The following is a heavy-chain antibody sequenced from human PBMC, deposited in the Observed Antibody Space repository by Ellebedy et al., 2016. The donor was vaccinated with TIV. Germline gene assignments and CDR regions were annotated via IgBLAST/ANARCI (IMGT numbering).Heavy chain of an antibody. J-gene: IGHJ4*02. D-gene: IGHD3-10*01. V-gene: IGHV3-23*01. CDR3: ASSRYHYYLGNTIFVY. CDR1: GFTFSTYA. Sequence: GESLKISCATSGFTFSTYAMTWVRQAPGKGLEWVSNIRGSGDSTYYADSVKGRFTISRDNSKNTLYLRMNSLRAEDTAVYYCASSRYHYYLGNTIFVYWGQGTLVTVAS. CDR2: IRGSGDST.